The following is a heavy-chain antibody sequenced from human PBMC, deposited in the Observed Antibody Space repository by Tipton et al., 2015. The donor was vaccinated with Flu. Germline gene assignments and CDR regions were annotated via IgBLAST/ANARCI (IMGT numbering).Heavy chain of an antibody. V-gene: IGHV5-51*01. D-gene: IGHD3-22*01. CDR3: ARQSYYYDSSGSLDY. Sequence: QLEQSGAEVKKPGESLKISCKGSGYSFTNYWIAWVRQMPGKGLEWMGIVYPGDTDTRYSPSFQGQVTVSADKSITTAYLQLSSLKASDTAIYYCARQSYYYDSSGSLDYWGQGTLVTVSS. CDR1: GYSFTNYW. CDR2: VYPGDTDT. J-gene: IGHJ4*02.